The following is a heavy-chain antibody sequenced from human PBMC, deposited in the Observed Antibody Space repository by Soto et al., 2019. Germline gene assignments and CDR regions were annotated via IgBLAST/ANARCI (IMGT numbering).Heavy chain of an antibody. D-gene: IGHD6-19*01. V-gene: IGHV4-4*02. CDR3: ATDRAVSARGAFDY. Sequence: QVQLQESGPGLVEPSGTLSLTCAVSGGSVSSTNWWSWVRQPPGKGLEWIGEIYHSGSTYYNPSLKSRVPISGDKAKNQFSLRLSSVTAADTAVYFCATDRAVSARGAFDYWGQGTLVTVSS. CDR2: IYHSGST. CDR1: GGSVSSTNW. J-gene: IGHJ4*02.